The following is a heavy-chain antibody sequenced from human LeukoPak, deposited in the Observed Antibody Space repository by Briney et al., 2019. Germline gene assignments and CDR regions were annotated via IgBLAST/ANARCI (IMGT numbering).Heavy chain of an antibody. CDR3: ARQYYDFWSGYYEEGYFDY. J-gene: IGHJ4*02. V-gene: IGHV4-31*03. CDR2: IYYSGST. D-gene: IGHD3-3*01. Sequence: SETLSLTCTVSGGSISSGGYYWSWIRQHPGKGLEWIGYIYYSGSTYYNPSLKSRVTISVDTSKNQFSLKLSSVTAADTAVYYCARQYYDFWSGYYEEGYFDYWGQGTLVTVSS. CDR1: GGSISSGGYY.